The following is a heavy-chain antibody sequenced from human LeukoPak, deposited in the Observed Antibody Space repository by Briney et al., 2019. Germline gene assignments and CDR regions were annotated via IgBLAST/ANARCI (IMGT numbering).Heavy chain of an antibody. CDR1: GASITSDYYY. CDR2: IYSSGST. D-gene: IGHD3-9*01. CDR3: ARDQYYDILTGSLGFDY. J-gene: IGHJ4*02. V-gene: IGHV4-61*02. Sequence: PSETLSLTCTVSGASITSDYYYWSWIRQPAGKGLEWIGRIYSSGSTNYNPTLKSRVTISVDTSKNQFSLKLSSVTAADTAVYYCARDQYYDILTGSLGFDYWGQGTLVTVSS.